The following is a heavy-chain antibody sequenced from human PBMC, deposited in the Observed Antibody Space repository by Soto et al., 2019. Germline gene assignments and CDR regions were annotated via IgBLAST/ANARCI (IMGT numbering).Heavy chain of an antibody. J-gene: IGHJ4*02. D-gene: IGHD3-22*01. CDR2: ISGSSSYI. CDR1: GFTFSSYS. V-gene: IGHV3-21*01. CDR3: ARPNYFYDRSGYSGY. Sequence: VGSLRLSCAASGFTFSSYSMNWVRQAPGKGLEWVSSISGSSSYIYYADSVKGRFAISRDNAKNSLYLQMNSLRAEDTAVYYCARPNYFYDRSGYSGYWGQGTLVTVSS.